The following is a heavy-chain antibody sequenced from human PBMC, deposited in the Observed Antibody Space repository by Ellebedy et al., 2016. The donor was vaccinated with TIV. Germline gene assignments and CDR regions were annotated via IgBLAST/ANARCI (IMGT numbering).Heavy chain of an antibody. V-gene: IGHV4-4*02. CDR3: ARAGGHYYDSNGYYEY. D-gene: IGHD3-22*01. CDR1: GGSISSSNW. CDR2: IYHSGST. J-gene: IGHJ4*02. Sequence: SETLSLTCAVSGGSISSSNWWSWVRQPPGKGLEWIGEIYHSGSTIYNPSLTRRITMSEDKSKNHLSLNLTSVTAADTAIYYCARAGGHYYDSNGYYEYWGQGTLVTVSS.